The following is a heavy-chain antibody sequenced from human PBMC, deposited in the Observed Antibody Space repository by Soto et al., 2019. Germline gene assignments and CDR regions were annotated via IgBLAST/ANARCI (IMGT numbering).Heavy chain of an antibody. J-gene: IGHJ6*03. V-gene: IGHV3-23*01. Sequence: RVSRRFAEFPSSSFAVRRISKTQGKGLEWVSGINGGDDSKHYAESVRGRFTIIRDNSKNTLLLQMNSLRVEDTAIYYFEKDEHWG. CDR1: EFPSSSFA. CDR3: EKDEH. CDR2: INGGDDSK.